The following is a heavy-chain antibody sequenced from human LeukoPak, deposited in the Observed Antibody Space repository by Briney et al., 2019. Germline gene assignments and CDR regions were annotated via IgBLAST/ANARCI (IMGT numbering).Heavy chain of an antibody. V-gene: IGHV4-59*01. CDR2: IYYSGST. CDR1: GGSISSYY. J-gene: IGHJ4*02. D-gene: IGHD3-3*01. Sequence: SETLSLTCTVSGGSISSYYWSWIRQPPGKGLEWIGYIYYSGSTNYNPSLKSRVTISVDTSKNQFSLKLSSVTAADTAVYYCTTASYDFWSGYYYFDYWGQGTLVTVSS. CDR3: TTASYDFWSGYYYFDY.